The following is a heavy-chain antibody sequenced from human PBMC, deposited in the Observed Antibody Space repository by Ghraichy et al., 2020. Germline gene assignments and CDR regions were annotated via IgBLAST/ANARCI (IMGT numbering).Heavy chain of an antibody. V-gene: IGHV1-18*01. J-gene: IGHJ4*02. Sequence: ASVKVSCKASGYSFSTYGISWVRQAPGQGLEWLGLVSPYNGNTNYAPQIQARVTMPTDPSTSTASMELTSLRSDDPAMYFCARDRGTIATAGNFDWWGQGTLVTVSS. D-gene: IGHD6-13*01. CDR1: GYSFSTYG. CDR3: ARDRGTIATAGNFDW. CDR2: VSPYNGNT.